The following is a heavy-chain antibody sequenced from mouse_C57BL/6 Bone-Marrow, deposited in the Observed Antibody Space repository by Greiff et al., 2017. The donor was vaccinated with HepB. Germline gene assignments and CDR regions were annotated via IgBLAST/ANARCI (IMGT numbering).Heavy chain of an antibody. Sequence: EVQLQQSGPELVKPGASVKIPCKASGYTFTDYNMDWVKQSHGKSLEWIGDINPNNGGTIYNQKFKGKATLTVDKSSSTAYMELRSLTSEDTAVYYCARAEFITTVVATRYFDVWGTGTTVTVSS. CDR3: ARAEFITTVVATRYFDV. CDR1: GYTFTDYN. J-gene: IGHJ1*03. V-gene: IGHV1-18*01. CDR2: INPNNGGT. D-gene: IGHD1-1*01.